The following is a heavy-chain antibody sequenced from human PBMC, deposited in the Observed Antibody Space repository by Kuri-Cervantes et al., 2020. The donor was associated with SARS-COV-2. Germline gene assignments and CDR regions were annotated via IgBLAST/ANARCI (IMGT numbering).Heavy chain of an antibody. Sequence: GSLRLSCTVSGGSISSSSYYWGWIRQPPGKGLEWIGSIYYSGSTYYNPSLKSRVTISVDTSKNQFSLKLSSVTAADTAVYYCARQSRGGKGYYDYIWGSYRPGAEDYWGQGNLVT. D-gene: IGHD3-16*02. CDR2: IYYSGST. V-gene: IGHV4-39*01. J-gene: IGHJ4*02. CDR3: ARQSRGGKGYYDYIWGSYRPGAEDY. CDR1: GGSISSSSYY.